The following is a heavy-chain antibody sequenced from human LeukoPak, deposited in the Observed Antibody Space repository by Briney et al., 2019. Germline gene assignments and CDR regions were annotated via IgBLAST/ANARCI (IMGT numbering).Heavy chain of an antibody. Sequence: GGSLRLSCAASGFTFSTYWMSWVRQAPGKGLEWVANIKQDGSQKYYVDSVKGRFTISRDNPKNSLYLQMNSLRAEDTAVYYCALLGFDYFDYWGQGTLVTVSS. CDR2: IKQDGSQK. CDR1: GFTFSTYW. CDR3: ALLGFDYFDY. V-gene: IGHV3-7*01. J-gene: IGHJ4*02.